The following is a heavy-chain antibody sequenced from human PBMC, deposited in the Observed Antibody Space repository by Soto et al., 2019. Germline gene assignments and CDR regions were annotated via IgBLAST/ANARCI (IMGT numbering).Heavy chain of an antibody. CDR1: GYTFTSYD. V-gene: IGHV1-8*01. D-gene: IGHD5-18*01. CDR2: MNPNSGNT. J-gene: IGHJ4*02. Sequence: QVQQVQSGAEVKKPGASVKVSCKASGYTFTSYDINWVRQATGQGLEWMGWMNPNSGNTGYAQKFQGRVTMTRNTSISTAYMELSSLRSEDTAVYYCARVGDTAMVETYDYWGQGTLVTVSS. CDR3: ARVGDTAMVETYDY.